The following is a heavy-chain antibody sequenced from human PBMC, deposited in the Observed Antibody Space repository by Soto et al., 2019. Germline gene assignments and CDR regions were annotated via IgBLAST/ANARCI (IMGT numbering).Heavy chain of an antibody. V-gene: IGHV3-30-3*01. CDR3: ARDQRTEAAGLFFYYYGMDV. Sequence: GGSLRLSCAASGFTFSSYAMHWVRQAPGKGLEWVAVISYDGSNKYYADSVKGRFTISRDNSRNTPYLQMNSLRAEDTAVYYCARDQRTEAAGLFFYYYGMDVWGQGTTVTVSS. CDR2: ISYDGSNK. CDR1: GFTFSSYA. J-gene: IGHJ6*02. D-gene: IGHD6-13*01.